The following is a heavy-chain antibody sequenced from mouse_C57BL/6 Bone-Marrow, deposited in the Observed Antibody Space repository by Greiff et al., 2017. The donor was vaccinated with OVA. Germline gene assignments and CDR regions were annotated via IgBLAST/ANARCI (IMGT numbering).Heavy chain of an antibody. V-gene: IGHV1-52*01. Sequence: QVQLQQPGAELVRPGSSVKLSCKASGYTFTSYWMHWVKQRPIQGLEWIGNIDPSDSETHYNQKFKDKATLTVDKSASTAYMQLISLTAEDSAVYYCARSLTLYYFDYWGQGTTLTVSS. J-gene: IGHJ2*01. CDR1: GYTFTSYW. CDR2: IDPSDSET. CDR3: ARSLTLYYFDY. D-gene: IGHD1-2*01.